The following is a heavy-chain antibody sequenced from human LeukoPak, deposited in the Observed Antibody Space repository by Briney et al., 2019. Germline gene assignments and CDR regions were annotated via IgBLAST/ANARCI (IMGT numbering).Heavy chain of an antibody. J-gene: IGHJ4*02. Sequence: SETLSLTCTVSGGSISSYYWSWIRQPAGKGLEWIGRIYTSGSTNYNPSLKSRVTMSVDTSKNQFSLKLSSVAAADTAVYYCARHYRFQQLGSFDYWGQGILVTVSS. CDR1: GGSISSYY. D-gene: IGHD6-13*01. CDR3: ARHYRFQQLGSFDY. CDR2: IYTSGST. V-gene: IGHV4-4*07.